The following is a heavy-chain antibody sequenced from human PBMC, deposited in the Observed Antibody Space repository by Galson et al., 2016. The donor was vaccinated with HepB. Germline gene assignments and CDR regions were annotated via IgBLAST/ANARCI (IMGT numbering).Heavy chain of an antibody. J-gene: IGHJ4*02. CDR3: ARLGLLKYSTSSDDY. D-gene: IGHD2/OR15-2a*01. V-gene: IGHV3-23*01. Sequence: SLRLSCAASGLTFSSYSMSWVRQAPGKGLEWVSVINPSSEAIYYADSVKGRFTISRDNSKNTLYLRMNSLRAEDTALYYCARLGLLKYSTSSDDYWGQGTLVTLSS. CDR1: GLTFSSYS. CDR2: INPSSEAI.